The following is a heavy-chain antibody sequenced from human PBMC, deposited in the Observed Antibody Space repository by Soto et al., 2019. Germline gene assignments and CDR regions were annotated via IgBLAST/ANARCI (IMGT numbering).Heavy chain of an antibody. CDR2: IYYSGST. CDR3: ARLRASSSWIWAFDS. CDR1: GGSISSYY. V-gene: IGHV4-59*08. D-gene: IGHD6-13*01. Sequence: SETLSLTCTVSGGSISSYYWSWIRQPPGKGLEWIGNIYYSGSTNYNPSLKSRVTISVDTSKKQFSLKLSSVTAADTAVYYCARLRASSSWIWAFDSWGQGTLVTVSS. J-gene: IGHJ4*02.